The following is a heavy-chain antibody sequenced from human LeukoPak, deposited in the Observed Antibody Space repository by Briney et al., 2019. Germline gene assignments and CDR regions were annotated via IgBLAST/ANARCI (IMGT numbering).Heavy chain of an antibody. V-gene: IGHV1-2*02. J-gene: IGHJ6*03. CDR2: FNPNSGGT. CDR3: ARGGSPIFYYYIDV. D-gene: IGHD2-21*01. Sequence: ASVKVSCKASGYTFTDYFMHWVRQAPGQGLEWMGWFNPNSGGTNYAQRFQGRVTMTRDTSITTAYMELSRLRSDDTAVYYCARGGSPIFYYYIDVWGKGTTVTISS. CDR1: GYTFTDYF.